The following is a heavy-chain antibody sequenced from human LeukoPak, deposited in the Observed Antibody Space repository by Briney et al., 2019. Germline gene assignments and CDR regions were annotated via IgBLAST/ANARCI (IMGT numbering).Heavy chain of an antibody. J-gene: IGHJ5*02. CDR1: SGSISSSSYY. CDR2: IYYSGST. Sequence: SETLSLTCTVSSGSISSSSYYWGWIRQPPGKGLEWIGSIYYSGSTYYNPSLKSRVTISVDTSKNQFSLKLSSVTAADAAVYYYARDGIAARNWFDPWGQGTLVTVSS. D-gene: IGHD6-13*01. V-gene: IGHV4-39*07. CDR3: ARDGIAARNWFDP.